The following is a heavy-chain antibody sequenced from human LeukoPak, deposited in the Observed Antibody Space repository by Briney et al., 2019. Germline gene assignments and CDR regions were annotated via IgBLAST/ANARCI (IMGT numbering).Heavy chain of an antibody. CDR3: ARDRYYDSSGLYSLYYYYYMDV. D-gene: IGHD3-22*01. CDR2: ISGSSSYI. CDR1: GFTFSSYS. Sequence: GGSLRLSCAASGFTFSSYSMNWVRQAPGKGLEWVSSISGSSSYIYYADSVKGRFTISRDNAKNSLYLQMNSLRAEDTAVYYCARDRYYDSSGLYSLYYYYYMDVWGKGTTVTVSS. J-gene: IGHJ6*03. V-gene: IGHV3-21*01.